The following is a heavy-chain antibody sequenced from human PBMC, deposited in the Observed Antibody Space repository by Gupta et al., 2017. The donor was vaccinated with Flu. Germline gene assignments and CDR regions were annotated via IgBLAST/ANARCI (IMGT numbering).Heavy chain of an antibody. CDR2: ISNDGSNK. J-gene: IGHJ4*02. Sequence: QVQLVESGGGVVQPGRSLRLSCTASGFIFSSYGMHWVRQAPGKGLEWVTVISNDGSNKYYADSVRGRFTISRDNSKNTLFLQMNSLRAEDTAVYYCARDSEWKYFDYWGQGTLVTVSS. V-gene: IGHV3-30*03. D-gene: IGHD3-3*01. CDR1: GFIFSSYG. CDR3: ARDSEWKYFDY.